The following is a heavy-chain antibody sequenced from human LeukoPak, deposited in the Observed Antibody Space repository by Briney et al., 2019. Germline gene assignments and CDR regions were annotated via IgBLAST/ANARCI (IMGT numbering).Heavy chain of an antibody. Sequence: SETLSLTCAVYGGSFSGYYWSWIRQPPGKGLEWIGEINHSGSTNYNPSLKSRVTISVDTSKTQFSLKVNSVTAADTAVYYCARDILATSIAAPYYWGQGTLVTVSS. V-gene: IGHV4-34*01. CDR2: INHSGST. J-gene: IGHJ4*02. CDR3: ARDILATSIAAPYY. D-gene: IGHD6-13*01. CDR1: GGSFSGYY.